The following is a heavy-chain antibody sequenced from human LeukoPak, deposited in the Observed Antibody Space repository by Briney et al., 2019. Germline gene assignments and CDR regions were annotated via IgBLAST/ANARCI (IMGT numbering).Heavy chain of an antibody. J-gene: IGHJ2*01. CDR3: ARAYYDSSFFDL. CDR2: IYCSGST. CDR1: GGSISSYY. Sequence: PSETLSLTCTVSGGSISSYYWSWIRQPPGKGLEWIGYIYCSGSTNYNPSLKSRVTISVDTSKNQFSLKLSSVTAADTAVYYCARAYYDSSFFDLWGRGTLVTVSS. D-gene: IGHD3-22*01. V-gene: IGHV4-59*01.